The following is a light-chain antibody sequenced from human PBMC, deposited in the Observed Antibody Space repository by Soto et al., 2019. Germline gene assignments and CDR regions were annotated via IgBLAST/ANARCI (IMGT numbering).Light chain of an antibody. Sequence: EIVLTQSPGTLSLSPGERATLSCRASQSVSSNNLAWYQQRPGQAPRVVIYGASTRATGIPERFSGSGSGTDFTLTISRLEPEDFAVYYCQQFYSTPLTFGGGTKVEIK. CDR1: QSVSSNN. CDR3: QQFYSTPLT. CDR2: GAS. V-gene: IGKV3-20*01. J-gene: IGKJ4*01.